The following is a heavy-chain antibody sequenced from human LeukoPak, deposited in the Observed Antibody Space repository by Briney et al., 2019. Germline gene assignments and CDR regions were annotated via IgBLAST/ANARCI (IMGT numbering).Heavy chain of an antibody. Sequence: QPGRSLRLSCAASGFTLGSYGMHWVRQAPGKGLEWVASISYDGSNKYDADSVKGRFTISRDNSKNTLYLQMNSLRAEDTAVYYCAKDSGPGYYGMDVWGQGTTVTVSS. D-gene: IGHD6-25*01. CDR2: ISYDGSNK. V-gene: IGHV3-30*18. J-gene: IGHJ6*02. CDR1: GFTLGSYG. CDR3: AKDSGPGYYGMDV.